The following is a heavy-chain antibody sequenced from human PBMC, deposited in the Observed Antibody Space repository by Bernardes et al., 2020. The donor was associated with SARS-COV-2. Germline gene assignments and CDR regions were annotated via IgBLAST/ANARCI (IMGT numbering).Heavy chain of an antibody. CDR2: ISGPGRT. J-gene: IGHJ6*02. CDR1: GFTFSNYA. D-gene: IGHD6-13*01. V-gene: IGHV3-23*01. Sequence: GWSLRLSCAASGFTFSNYAMSWVRQAPGKGLEWVSDISGPGRTYYADSVRGRFTISRDNSKNTLYLEMNSLRVEDTAVYYCAKELAYGSSWRDYSYYFGMDVWGQGTTVTVSS. CDR3: AKELAYGSSWRDYSYYFGMDV.